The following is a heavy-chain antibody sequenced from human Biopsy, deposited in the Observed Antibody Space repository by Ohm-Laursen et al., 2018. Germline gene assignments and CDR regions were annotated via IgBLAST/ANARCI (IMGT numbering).Heavy chain of an antibody. J-gene: IGHJ4*02. CDR1: GYSFTSYY. V-gene: IGHV1-46*01. CDR2: INPSGSTT. CDR3: ARNTSWYGGLYYFDY. Sequence: ASVKVSCKASGYSFTSYYMHWVRQAPGQGLEWMGMINPSGSTTSYPQIFQGRVTMTRDTSKSTVYMELSSLRSADTAVYFCARNTSWYGGLYYFDYWGQGTLVTVSS. D-gene: IGHD6-13*01.